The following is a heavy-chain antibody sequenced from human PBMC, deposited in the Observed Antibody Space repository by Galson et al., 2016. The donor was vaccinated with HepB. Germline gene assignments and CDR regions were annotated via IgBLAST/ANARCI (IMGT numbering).Heavy chain of an antibody. V-gene: IGHV3-7*01. Sequence: SLRLSCAASGFIFSDFYMNWVRQAPGKGLEWVANINRDGSVTHYVDSVEGRFTISRDNAKNSLFLQMNSLRVEDTAVYYCARDRTTGDSSAWYDALDYWGQGTPVTISS. J-gene: IGHJ4*02. D-gene: IGHD6-19*01. CDR3: ARDRTTGDSSAWYDALDY. CDR1: GFIFSDFY. CDR2: INRDGSVT.